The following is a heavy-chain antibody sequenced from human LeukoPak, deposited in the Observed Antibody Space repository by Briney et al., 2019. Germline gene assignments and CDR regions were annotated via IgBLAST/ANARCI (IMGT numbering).Heavy chain of an antibody. CDR2: IYYSGST. Sequence: SETLSLTCTVSGGSISSYYWSWIRQPPGKGLEWIGYIYYSGSTNYNPSLKSRVTISVDTSKNQFSLKLSSVTAADTAVYYCARDDYSSSHSFDPWGQGTLVTVSS. CDR1: GGSISSYY. CDR3: ARDDYSSSHSFDP. D-gene: IGHD6-6*01. V-gene: IGHV4-59*01. J-gene: IGHJ5*02.